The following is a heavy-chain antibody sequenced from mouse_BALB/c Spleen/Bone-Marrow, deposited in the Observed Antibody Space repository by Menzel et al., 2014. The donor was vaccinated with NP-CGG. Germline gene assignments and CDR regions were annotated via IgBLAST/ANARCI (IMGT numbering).Heavy chain of an antibody. CDR1: GYTFTSYW. Sequence: QVHVKQSGAELVKPGASVKLPCKASGYTFTSYWMHWVKQRPGQGLEWIGEINPSNGRTNYNETFKSKATLTVDKSSNTAYVQLSSLTSEDSAVYHCTRSNDGYWFFDVWGAGTTVTVSS. D-gene: IGHD2-12*01. CDR3: TRSNDGYWFFDV. J-gene: IGHJ1*01. CDR2: INPSNGRT. V-gene: IGHV1S81*02.